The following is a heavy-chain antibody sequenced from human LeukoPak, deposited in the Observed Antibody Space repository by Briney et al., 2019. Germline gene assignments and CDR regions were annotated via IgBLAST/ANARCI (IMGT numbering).Heavy chain of an antibody. Sequence: GGPLRLSCAASGFTFSKYWMLWVRQAPGKGLESVSRINTDGTVTTYADSVKGRFTVSRDNADNTMFLQMNSVRDEDTAVYYCATKQWLAPPPDSWGQGTPVTVSS. J-gene: IGHJ4*02. CDR3: ATKQWLAPPPDS. CDR1: GFTFSKYW. CDR2: INTDGTVT. D-gene: IGHD6-19*01. V-gene: IGHV3-74*01.